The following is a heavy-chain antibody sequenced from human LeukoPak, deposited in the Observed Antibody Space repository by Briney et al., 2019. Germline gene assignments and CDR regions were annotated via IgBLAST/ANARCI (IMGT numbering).Heavy chain of an antibody. Sequence: PSETLSLTCTVSGGSISSGSYYWRWIRQPAGKGLEWIGRIYTSGSTNYNPSLKSRVTISVDTSKNQFSLKLSSVTAADTAVYYCARAGTIFGVVIWGHYYYMDVWGKGTTVTVSS. V-gene: IGHV4-61*02. CDR3: ARAGTIFGVVIWGHYYYMDV. CDR1: GGSISSGSYY. CDR2: IYTSGST. D-gene: IGHD3-3*01. J-gene: IGHJ6*03.